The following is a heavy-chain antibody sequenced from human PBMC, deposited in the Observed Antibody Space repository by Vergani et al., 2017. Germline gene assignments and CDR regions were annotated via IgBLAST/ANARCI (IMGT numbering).Heavy chain of an antibody. CDR2: ISSSSSYI. J-gene: IGHJ1*01. CDR1: GFTFSSYS. Sequence: EVQLVESGGGLVKPGGSLRLSCAASGFTFSSYSMNWVRQAPGKGLEWVSSISSSSSYIYYADSVKGRFTISRDNAKNSLYLQMNSLRAEDTAVYYCARDPVTMVRGDQHWGQGTLVTVSS. D-gene: IGHD3-10*01. CDR3: ARDPVTMVRGDQH. V-gene: IGHV3-21*01.